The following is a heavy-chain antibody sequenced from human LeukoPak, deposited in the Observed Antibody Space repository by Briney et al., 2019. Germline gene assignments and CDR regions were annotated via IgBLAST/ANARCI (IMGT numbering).Heavy chain of an antibody. CDR2: IYYSGST. CDR3: AREKWVPASPMCAFDI. Sequence: PSETLSLTCTVSGGSISSYYWSWIRQPPGKGLEWIGYIYYSGSTNYNPSLKSRVTMSVDTSKNQFSLKLSSVTAADTAVYYCAREKWVPASPMCAFDIWGQGTMVTVSS. CDR1: GGSISSYY. V-gene: IGHV4-59*12. J-gene: IGHJ3*02. D-gene: IGHD2-2*01.